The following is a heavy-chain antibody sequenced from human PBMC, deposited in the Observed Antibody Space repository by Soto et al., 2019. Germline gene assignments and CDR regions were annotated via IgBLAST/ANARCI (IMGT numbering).Heavy chain of an antibody. CDR3: ARDLVLGSGSYRYYYYGMDV. CDR2: IYYSGST. Sequence: SETLSLTCTVSGGSISSYYWSWIRQPPGKGLEWIGYIYYSGSTNYNPSLKSRVTISVDTSKNQFSLKLSSVTAADTAVYYCARDLVLGSGSYRYYYYGMDVWGQGTTVTVSS. J-gene: IGHJ6*02. CDR1: GGSISSYY. D-gene: IGHD3-10*01. V-gene: IGHV4-59*01.